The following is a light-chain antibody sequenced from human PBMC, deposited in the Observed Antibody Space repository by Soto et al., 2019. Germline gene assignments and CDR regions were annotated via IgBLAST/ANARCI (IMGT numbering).Light chain of an antibody. CDR1: QSVTSSY. Sequence: EIVLTQSPGTLSLSPGERATLSCRASQSVTSSYLAWYQQKPDQAPRLLIYGASSRATGIPDRFSGSGSGTDFTLTISRLEPEDFAVYYCQQYGSSPDTFGQGTKVEIK. CDR3: QQYGSSPDT. J-gene: IGKJ1*01. CDR2: GAS. V-gene: IGKV3-20*01.